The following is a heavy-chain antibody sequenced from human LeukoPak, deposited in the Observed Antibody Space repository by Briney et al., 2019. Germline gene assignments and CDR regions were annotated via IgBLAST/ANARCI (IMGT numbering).Heavy chain of an antibody. CDR1: GGTFSSYA. Sequence: GASVKVSCKASGGTFSSYAISWVRQAPGQGLEWMGGIIPIFGTANYAQKFQGRVTITADESTSTAYTELSSLRSEDTAVYYCAMAFGGALILRYWGQGTLVTVSS. V-gene: IGHV1-69*13. D-gene: IGHD3-16*01. CDR3: AMAFGGALILRY. J-gene: IGHJ4*02. CDR2: IIPIFGTA.